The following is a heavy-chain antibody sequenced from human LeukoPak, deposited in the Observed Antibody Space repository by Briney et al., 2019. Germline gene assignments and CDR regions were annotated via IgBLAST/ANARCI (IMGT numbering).Heavy chain of an antibody. CDR3: ARAHPGDYGDFQFDY. J-gene: IGHJ4*02. CDR1: GFTFSSYG. D-gene: IGHD4-17*01. Sequence: PGGSLRLSCGASGFTFSSYGMHWVRQAPGRGLEWVAFIRYDGSNKYYADSVKGRFTISRDNAKNSLYLQMNSLRAEDTAVYYCARAHPGDYGDFQFDYWGQGTLVTVSS. CDR2: IRYDGSNK. V-gene: IGHV3-30*02.